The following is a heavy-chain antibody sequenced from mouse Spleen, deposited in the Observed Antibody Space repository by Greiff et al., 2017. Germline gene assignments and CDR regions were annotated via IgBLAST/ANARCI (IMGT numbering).Heavy chain of an antibody. CDR1: GFTFSDYG. J-gene: IGHJ4*01. V-gene: IGHV5-17*01. CDR3: ATVYAMDY. CDR2: ISSGSSTI. Sequence: EVMLVESGGGLVKPGGSLKLSCAASGFTFSDYGMHWVRQAPEKGLAWVAYISSGSSTISYADTVKGRFTIFRNNAKNTLFLQMTSLRSEDTSVYYCATVYAMDYWGEGTSVTVSS.